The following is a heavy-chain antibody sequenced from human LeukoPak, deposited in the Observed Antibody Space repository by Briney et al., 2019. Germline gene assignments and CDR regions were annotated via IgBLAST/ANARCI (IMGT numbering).Heavy chain of an antibody. CDR2: IYYSGST. CDR3: ARLRTAAVYWFDP. J-gene: IGHJ5*02. CDR1: GGSISSSSYY. D-gene: IGHD6-13*01. Sequence: PSETLSLTCTVSGGSISSSSYYWGWIRQPPGKGLEWIGSIYYSGSTYYNPSLKSRVTISVDTSKNQFSLKLSSVTAADTAVYYCARLRTAAVYWFDPWGQGTLVTVSS. V-gene: IGHV4-39*01.